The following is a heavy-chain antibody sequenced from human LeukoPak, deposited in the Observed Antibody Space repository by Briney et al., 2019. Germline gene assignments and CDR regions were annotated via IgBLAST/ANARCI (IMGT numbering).Heavy chain of an antibody. V-gene: IGHV3-11*04. CDR1: GFTFSDYY. Sequence: GSLRLSCAASGFTFSDYYMSWIRQAPRKGLEWVSYISSSGSTIYYADSVKGRFTISRDNAKNSLYLQMNSLRAEDTAVYYCARDKAEYCGGDCYPYYYYYMDVWGKGTTVTVSS. CDR2: ISSSGSTI. D-gene: IGHD2-21*02. CDR3: ARDKAEYCGGDCYPYYYYYMDV. J-gene: IGHJ6*03.